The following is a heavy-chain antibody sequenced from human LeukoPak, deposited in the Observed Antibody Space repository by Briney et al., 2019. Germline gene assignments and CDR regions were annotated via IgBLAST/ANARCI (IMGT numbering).Heavy chain of an antibody. CDR2: IIPIFGTA. CDR1: GGTFSSYA. Sequence: SVKVSCKGSGGTFSSYAISWVRQAPGQGLEWMGGIIPIFGTANYAQKFQGRVTITADESTSTAYMELSSLRSEDTAVYYCARSAAAGTGGVDYWGQGTLVTVSS. D-gene: IGHD6-13*01. V-gene: IGHV1-69*13. J-gene: IGHJ4*02. CDR3: ARSAAAGTGGVDY.